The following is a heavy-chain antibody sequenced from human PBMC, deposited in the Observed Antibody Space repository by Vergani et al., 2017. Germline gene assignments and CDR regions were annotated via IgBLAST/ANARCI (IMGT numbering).Heavy chain of an antibody. D-gene: IGHD3-9*01. CDR3: ARTESFILRYFHWAL. CDR2: IYHSGGA. J-gene: IGHJ4*02. V-gene: IGHV4-39*01. CDR1: GGSISSSSYY. Sequence: QLHLQESGPGLVKPSETLSLTCTVSGGSISSSSYYWGWIRQPPGKGLEWIGNIYHSGGAYYNPSLKGLVTISVDTSKNQFSLEVTSVTAADTAIYFCARTESFILRYFHWALWGQGTLVTVSS.